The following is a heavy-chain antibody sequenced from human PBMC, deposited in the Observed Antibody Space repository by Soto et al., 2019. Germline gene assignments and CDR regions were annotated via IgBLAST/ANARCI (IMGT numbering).Heavy chain of an antibody. D-gene: IGHD5-12*01. CDR3: AREWDGDGYNSGWFDP. V-gene: IGHV3-48*01. Sequence: EVQLVESGGGLVQPGGSLRLSCAASGFTFSSYSMNWVRQAPGKGLEWVSYISSSSRTIYCADSVKGRFTISRDNAKNSLYLQMNSLRAEATAVYYCAREWDGDGYNSGWFDPWGQGCLVTVSS. J-gene: IGHJ5*02. CDR2: ISSSSRTI. CDR1: GFTFSSYS.